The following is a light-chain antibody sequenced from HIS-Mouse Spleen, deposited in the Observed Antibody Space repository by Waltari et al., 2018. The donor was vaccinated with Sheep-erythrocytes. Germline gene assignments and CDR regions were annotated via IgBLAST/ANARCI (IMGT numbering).Light chain of an antibody. CDR2: KAS. CDR1: QSISSW. CDR3: QQYNSYPLT. Sequence: QSPSTLSASVGDRVTITCRASQSISSWLAWYQQKPGKAPKLLIYKASSLESGVPSRFRGSGSGTEFTLTISSLQPDDFATYYCQQYNSYPLTFGGGTKVEIK. J-gene: IGKJ4*01. V-gene: IGKV1-5*03.